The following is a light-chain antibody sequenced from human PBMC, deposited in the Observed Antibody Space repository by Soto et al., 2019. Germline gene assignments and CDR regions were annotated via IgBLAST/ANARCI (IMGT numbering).Light chain of an antibody. CDR3: SSYTSSSIVV. J-gene: IGLJ2*01. CDR1: NSDVGAYNY. CDR2: EVT. Sequence: QSALTQPASVSGSPGQSITISCTGTNSDVGAYNYVSWFQQHPGKAPKLIIFEVTNRPSGVSNRFSGSKSGNTASLTISGLQAEDEADYYCSSYTSSSIVVFGGGTKLTVL. V-gene: IGLV2-14*01.